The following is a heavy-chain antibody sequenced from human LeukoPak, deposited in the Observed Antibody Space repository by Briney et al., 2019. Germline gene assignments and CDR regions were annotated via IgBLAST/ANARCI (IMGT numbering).Heavy chain of an antibody. D-gene: IGHD6-19*01. CDR2: IGGSGTRT. J-gene: IGHJ4*02. CDR1: GFTFTTYG. Sequence: GGSLRLSCSASGFTFTTYGMNWVRQAPGKGLEWVSGIGGSGTRTYYADSVKGRFTISRDNSKNTLYLQMNSLRDEDTAVYYCAKIAVANSAFDYWGQGTLVTVSS. V-gene: IGHV3-23*01. CDR3: AKIAVANSAFDY.